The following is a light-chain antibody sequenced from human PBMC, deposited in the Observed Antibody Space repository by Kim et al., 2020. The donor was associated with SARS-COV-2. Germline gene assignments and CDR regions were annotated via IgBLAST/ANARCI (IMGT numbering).Light chain of an antibody. CDR2: GRN. V-gene: IGLV3-19*01. CDR1: SLRSYY. Sequence: SSELTQDPAVSVALGQTVKITCQGDSLRSYYASWYQQKPGQAPILVIYGRNNRPSGIPDRFSGSSSVNTASLTTTGAQAEDEADYYCNSRDSTGKRWVFGTGTKVTVL. CDR3: NSRDSTGKRWV. J-gene: IGLJ1*01.